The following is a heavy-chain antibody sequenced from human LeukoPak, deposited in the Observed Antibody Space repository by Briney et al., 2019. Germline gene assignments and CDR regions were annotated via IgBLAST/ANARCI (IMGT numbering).Heavy chain of an antibody. D-gene: IGHD1-26*01. J-gene: IGHJ4*02. CDR3: ARDMVGATPFDY. CDR1: GYTFTGYY. Sequence: ASVEVSCKASGYTFTGYYVHWVRQAPGQGLEWMGWINPNSGGTNSAQKFQGRVTMTRDTSISTAYMELSSLRSDDTAVYFCARDMVGATPFDYWGQGTLVTVSS. CDR2: INPNSGGT. V-gene: IGHV1-2*02.